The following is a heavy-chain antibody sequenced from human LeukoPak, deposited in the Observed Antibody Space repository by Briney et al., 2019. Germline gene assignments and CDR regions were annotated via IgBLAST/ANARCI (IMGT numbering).Heavy chain of an antibody. Sequence: PSETLSLTCTVSGGSISSYYWSWIRQPAGKGLEWIGRIYTSGSTDYNPSLKSRVTLSIDTSKNQFSVKLSSVTAADTAVYYCARQGHLVGATGLDAFDIWGQGTMVTVSS. CDR2: IYTSGST. CDR1: GGSISSYY. CDR3: ARQGHLVGATGLDAFDI. D-gene: IGHD1-26*01. J-gene: IGHJ3*02. V-gene: IGHV4-4*07.